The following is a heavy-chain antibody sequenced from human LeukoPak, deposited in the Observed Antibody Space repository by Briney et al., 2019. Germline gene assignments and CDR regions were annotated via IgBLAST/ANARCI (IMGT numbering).Heavy chain of an antibody. CDR1: GITLSNYG. J-gene: IGHJ4*02. V-gene: IGHV3-23*01. CDR2: ISDSGGST. CDR3: ARRGVVIRVILVGFHKEAFYFDS. Sequence: GGSLRLSCAVSGITLSNYGMSWVRQAPGKGLEWVAGISDSGGSTNYADSVKGRFTISRDNPKNTLKLQMNSLRAEDTAVYFCARRGVVIRVILVGFHKEAFYFDSWGQGALVTVSS. D-gene: IGHD3-22*01.